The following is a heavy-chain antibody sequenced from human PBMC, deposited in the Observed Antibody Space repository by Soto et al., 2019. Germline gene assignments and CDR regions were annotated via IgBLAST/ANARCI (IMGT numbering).Heavy chain of an antibody. CDR2: ISGSGGST. CDR3: AKDKSSGWLFNNWFDP. V-gene: IGHV3-23*01. Sequence: GGSLRLSCAASGFTFSSYAMSWVRQVPGKGLEWVSAISGSGGSTYYADSVKGRFTISRDNSKNTLYLQMNSLRAEDTAVYYCAKDKSSGWLFNNWFDPWGQGTLVTVSS. CDR1: GFTFSSYA. J-gene: IGHJ5*02. D-gene: IGHD6-19*01.